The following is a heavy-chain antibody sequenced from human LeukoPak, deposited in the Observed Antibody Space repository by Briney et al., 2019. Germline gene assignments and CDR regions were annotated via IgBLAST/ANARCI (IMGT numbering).Heavy chain of an antibody. CDR1: GFTFSNHA. D-gene: IGHD1-7*01. J-gene: IGHJ6*02. Sequence: GGSLRLSCVASGFTFSNHAMTWVRQAPGKGLEWVSAISANGVDTFYAPSVKGRFTISRDNSKNTLYLQMNSLKTEDTAVYYCTTAPLNPELYDMDVWGQGTTVTVSS. CDR2: ISANGVDT. CDR3: TTAPLNPELYDMDV. V-gene: IGHV3-23*01.